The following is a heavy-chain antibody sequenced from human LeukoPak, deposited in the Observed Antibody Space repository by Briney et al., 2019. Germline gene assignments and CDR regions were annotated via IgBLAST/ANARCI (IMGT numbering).Heavy chain of an antibody. Sequence: SETLSLTCTVSGYSISSGYYWGWIRPPPGKGLDWIGSISRSGSVYYNPSLKSRVTISVDTSKNQFSLKLSSVTAADTAVYYCARSGVFDYWGQGTLVTVSS. D-gene: IGHD1-26*01. V-gene: IGHV4-38-2*02. CDR3: ARSGVFDY. CDR2: ISRSGSV. J-gene: IGHJ4*02. CDR1: GYSISSGYY.